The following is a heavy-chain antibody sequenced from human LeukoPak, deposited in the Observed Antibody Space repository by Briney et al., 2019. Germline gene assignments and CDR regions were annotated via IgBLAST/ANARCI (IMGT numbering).Heavy chain of an antibody. CDR2: IYYSGST. CDR1: GGSISSYY. Sequence: SETLSLTCTVSGGSISSYYWSWIRQPPGNGLEWIGYIYYSGSTNYNPSLKSRVTISVDTSKNQFSLKLSSVAAADTAVYYCASLSIVRGHYFDYWGQGTLVTVSS. J-gene: IGHJ4*02. D-gene: IGHD2/OR15-2a*01. CDR3: ASLSIVRGHYFDY. V-gene: IGHV4-59*01.